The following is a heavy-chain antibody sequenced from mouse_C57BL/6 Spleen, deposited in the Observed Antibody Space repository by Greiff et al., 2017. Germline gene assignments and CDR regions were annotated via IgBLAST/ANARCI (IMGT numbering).Heavy chain of an antibody. CDR2: ISSGSSTI. D-gene: IGHD4-1*01. J-gene: IGHJ2*01. Sequence: DVKLVESGGGLVKPGGSLKLSCAASGFTFSDYGMHWVRQAPEQGLEWVAYISSGSSTIYYADTVKGRFTISRDNAKTTLFLQMTSLRTEDTAMYYCARPGTIGTDYIDYWGQGTTLTVSS. V-gene: IGHV5-17*01. CDR1: GFTFSDYG. CDR3: ARPGTIGTDYIDY.